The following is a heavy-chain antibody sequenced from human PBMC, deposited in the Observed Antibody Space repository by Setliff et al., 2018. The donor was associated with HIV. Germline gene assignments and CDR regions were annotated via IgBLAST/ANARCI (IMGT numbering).Heavy chain of an antibody. CDR3: AKTTPSSIRSPYYYYMDV. D-gene: IGHD6-13*01. Sequence: GGSLRLSCAASEFTFNIYAMSWVRQAPGNGLEWVSGISGSGATTNYADSVKGRFTISRDNSKNTLYLQMSTLRAEDTAVYYCAKTTPSSIRSPYYYYMDVWGKGTTVTV. CDR2: ISGSGATT. V-gene: IGHV3-23*01. J-gene: IGHJ6*03. CDR1: EFTFNIYA.